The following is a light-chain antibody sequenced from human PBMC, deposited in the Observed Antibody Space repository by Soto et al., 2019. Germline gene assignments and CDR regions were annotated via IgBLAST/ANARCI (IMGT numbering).Light chain of an antibody. CDR2: AAS. J-gene: IGKJ5*01. V-gene: IGKV3-15*01. CDR3: QQYIQGIA. CDR1: QSISIN. Sequence: IVLTQSPCTLSLSPGERANLSFWASQSISINVAWYQQKPGQAPRLLIYAASNRATGVPARFSGSWSVTECTLNSTSLQSNDFAVYYCQQYIQGIAFGQG.